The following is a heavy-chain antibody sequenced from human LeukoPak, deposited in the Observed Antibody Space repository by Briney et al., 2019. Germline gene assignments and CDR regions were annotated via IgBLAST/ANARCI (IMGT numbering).Heavy chain of an antibody. J-gene: IGHJ4*02. CDR2: INAGNGNT. V-gene: IGHV1-3*01. Sequence: ASVKVSCKASGYTFTSYGISWVRQAPAQRLEWMGWINAGNGNTKYSQKFQGRVTITRDTSASTAYMELSSLRSEGTAVYYCARASSWTRYFDYWGQGTLVTVSS. CDR1: GYTFTSYG. CDR3: ARASSWTRYFDY. D-gene: IGHD6-13*01.